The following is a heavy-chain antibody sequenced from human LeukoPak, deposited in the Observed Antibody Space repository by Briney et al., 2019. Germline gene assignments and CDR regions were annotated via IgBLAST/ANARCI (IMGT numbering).Heavy chain of an antibody. CDR2: IYDSGST. J-gene: IGHJ3*02. D-gene: IGHD1-14*01. Sequence: SETLSLTCTVSGGSIGSHSWNWIRQPPGKGLEWIAYIYDSGSTNYNPALKSRVTISVDTSKNQFSLKLSSVTAADTAVYYCAREGGTGAFDIWGQGTMVTVSP. CDR3: AREGGTGAFDI. V-gene: IGHV4-59*11. CDR1: GGSIGSHS.